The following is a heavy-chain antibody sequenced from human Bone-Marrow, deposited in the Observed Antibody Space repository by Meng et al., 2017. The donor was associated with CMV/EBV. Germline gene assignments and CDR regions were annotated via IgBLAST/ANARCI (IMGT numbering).Heavy chain of an antibody. CDR2: LNPNNGGT. V-gene: IGHV1-2*02. CDR3: ARGGRYCSSTSRYTKWYLDL. CDR1: GYIFTGYY. Sequence: ASVKVSCKASGYIFTGYYMHWVRQAPGQGLVWMGWLNPNNGGTNYARKFQGRITMTRETSISTAYMELRRLRADDTAVYYCARGGRYCSSTSRYTKWYLDLWGRGTLVTVSS. J-gene: IGHJ2*01. D-gene: IGHD2-2*02.